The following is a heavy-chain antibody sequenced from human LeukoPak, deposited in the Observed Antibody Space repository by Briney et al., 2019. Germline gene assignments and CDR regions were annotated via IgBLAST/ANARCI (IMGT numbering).Heavy chain of an antibody. Sequence: SETLSLTCTVSGGSISSSSYYWGWIRQPPGKGLEWIGSIYYSGSTNYNPSLKSRVTISVDTSKNQFSLKLSSVTAADTAVYYCARTPYYDFWSGYYRGHFDYWGQGTLVTVSS. J-gene: IGHJ4*02. CDR1: GGSISSSSYY. D-gene: IGHD3-3*01. V-gene: IGHV4-39*07. CDR3: ARTPYYDFWSGYYRGHFDY. CDR2: IYYSGST.